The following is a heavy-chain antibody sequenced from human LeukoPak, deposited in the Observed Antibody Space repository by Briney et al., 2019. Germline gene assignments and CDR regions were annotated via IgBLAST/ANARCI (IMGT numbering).Heavy chain of an antibody. CDR1: GFSLADYT. D-gene: IGHD3-9*01. V-gene: IGHV3-43*01. Sequence: GGSLRLSCATSGFSLADYTLHWVRQVPGKAMEWLSLITRDGYSTFYADSVKGRFTISRDNAKNSLFLQMNSLRAEDMALYYCAKDTHYDILTGTFDYWGQGTLVTVSS. CDR2: ITRDGYST. J-gene: IGHJ4*02. CDR3: AKDTHYDILTGTFDY.